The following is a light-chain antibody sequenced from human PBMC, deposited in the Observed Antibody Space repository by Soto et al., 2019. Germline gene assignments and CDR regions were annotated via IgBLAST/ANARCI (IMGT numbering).Light chain of an antibody. CDR1: QSVSSY. V-gene: IGKV3-11*01. Sequence: EIVLTQSPATLSLSPGERATLSCRASQSVSSYLAWYQQKPGQAPRLLIYDASNRATGIPARFSGSGYGTDFTLAISSLEPEDFAVYYCQQRSNWLPFTFGPGTKEDIK. CDR3: QQRSNWLPFT. CDR2: DAS. J-gene: IGKJ3*01.